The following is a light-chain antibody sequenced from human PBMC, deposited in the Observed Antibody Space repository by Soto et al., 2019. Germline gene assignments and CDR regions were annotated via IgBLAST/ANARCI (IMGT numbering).Light chain of an antibody. CDR1: QSISSF. CDR3: QQHSSYSPST. V-gene: IGKV1-5*01. Sequence: DIQVTQSPSTLSSSVGDRVTITCLSSQSISSFFAWYQQKPGQAPKLLIYDASRWPSGVPPRFGGSRSGTEFTLTIRSLEPDDIAAYYCQQHSSYSPSTFGEGTKVDIK. J-gene: IGKJ4*01. CDR2: DAS.